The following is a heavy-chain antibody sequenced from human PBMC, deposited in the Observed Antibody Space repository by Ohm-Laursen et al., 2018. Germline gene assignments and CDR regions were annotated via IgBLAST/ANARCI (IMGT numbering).Heavy chain of an antibody. D-gene: IGHD3-3*01. CDR3: ARDTYYDFWSGYQGGEDY. CDR1: GFTFSDYW. V-gene: IGHV3-7*01. CDR2: IKQDGSEK. J-gene: IGHJ4*02. Sequence: SLRLSCAASGFTFSDYWMSWVRQAPGKGLEWVANIKQDGSEKYYVDSVKGRFTISRDNAKNSLYLQMNSLRAEDTAVYYCARDTYYDFWSGYQGGEDYWGQGTLVTVSS.